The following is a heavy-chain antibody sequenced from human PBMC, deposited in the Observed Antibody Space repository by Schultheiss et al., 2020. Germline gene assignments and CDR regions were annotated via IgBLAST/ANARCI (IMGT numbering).Heavy chain of an antibody. V-gene: IGHV3-30*03. D-gene: IGHD3-10*01. Sequence: GGSLRLSCAASGFTFNYYGMHWVRKAPGKGLEWVAIISDDANKKYYADSVKGRFTISRDNAKNSLYLQMNSLRAEDTAVYYCARDPMLLLFRELLDYWGHGTLVTVSS. CDR2: ISDDANKK. CDR1: GFTFNYYG. CDR3: ARDPMLLLFRELLDY. J-gene: IGHJ4*01.